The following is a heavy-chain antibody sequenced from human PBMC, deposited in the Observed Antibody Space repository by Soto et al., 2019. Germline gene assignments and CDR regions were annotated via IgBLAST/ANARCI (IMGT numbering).Heavy chain of an antibody. CDR3: AAANSSPFSYFGS. CDR1: GFTFSTYW. V-gene: IGHV3-7*01. D-gene: IGHD2-21*01. Sequence: EVQLVQSGGDLVQPGGSLRLSCVASGFTFSTYWMTWVRQAPGMGLEWVAGIKEDASEEVYVDSVKGRFSISRDNAKNPLYLQPNRLRAEGTAFYYFAAANSSPFSYFGSWGPGSLVNVS. CDR2: IKEDASEE. J-gene: IGHJ4*02.